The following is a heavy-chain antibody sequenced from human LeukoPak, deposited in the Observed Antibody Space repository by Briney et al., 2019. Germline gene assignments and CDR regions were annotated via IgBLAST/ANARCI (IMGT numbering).Heavy chain of an antibody. J-gene: IGHJ3*02. V-gene: IGHV4-34*01. CDR1: GGSFSGYY. Sequence: KPSETLSLTCAVYGGSFSGYYWSWIRQPPGKGLEWIGEINHSGSTNYNPSLKSRVTISVDTPKNQFSLKLSSVTAADTAVYYCARDNWLEQLNAFDIWGQGTMVTVSS. CDR3: ARDNWLEQLNAFDI. D-gene: IGHD1-1*01. CDR2: INHSGST.